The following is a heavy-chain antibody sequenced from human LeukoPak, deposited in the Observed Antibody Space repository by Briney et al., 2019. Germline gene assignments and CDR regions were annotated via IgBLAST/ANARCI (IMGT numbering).Heavy chain of an antibody. Sequence: ASVKVSCEASGYTFTDYYIHWLRQAPGEGPEWMGMIYLIAGLTHLAPKFQGRLTMTRDTSTSTVYMDLTSLGSEDTAVYYCARQQGIQYLNFDYWGQGALVAVSS. CDR3: ARQQGIQYLNFDY. J-gene: IGHJ4*02. V-gene: IGHV1-46*01. D-gene: IGHD1/OR15-1a*01. CDR1: GYTFTDYY. CDR2: IYLIAGLT.